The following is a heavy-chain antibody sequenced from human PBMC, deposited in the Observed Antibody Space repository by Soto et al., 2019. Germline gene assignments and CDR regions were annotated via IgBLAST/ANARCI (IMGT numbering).Heavy chain of an antibody. CDR1: GDSVSNDNYY. Sequence: SETLSLTCALSGDSVSNDNYYWSWIRQPPGKGLEWIGYIHYSGTTNYNSYLKSRLSLSVDMSKNQFSLKLASVTAADTAVYFCARSQRGRTAFTFDYWGQGALVTVSS. V-gene: IGHV4-61*01. CDR2: IHYSGTT. D-gene: IGHD3-16*01. J-gene: IGHJ4*02. CDR3: ARSQRGRTAFTFDY.